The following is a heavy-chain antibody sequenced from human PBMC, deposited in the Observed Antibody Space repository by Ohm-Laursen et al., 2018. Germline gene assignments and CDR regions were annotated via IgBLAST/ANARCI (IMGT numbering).Heavy chain of an antibody. CDR2: TYYSGTT. V-gene: IGHV4-59*01. J-gene: IGHJ3*02. CDR3: ARRGHAFDI. Sequence: SETLSLTCTVSGGSISSYYWSWIRQPPGKGLEWIGYTYYSGTTNYNPSLKSRVTISLNTSKNQFSLKLSSVTAADTAVYYCARRGHAFDIWGQGTMVTVSS. CDR1: GGSISSYY.